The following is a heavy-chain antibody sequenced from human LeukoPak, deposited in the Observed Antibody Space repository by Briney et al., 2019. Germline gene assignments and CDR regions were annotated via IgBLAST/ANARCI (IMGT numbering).Heavy chain of an antibody. V-gene: IGHV4-34*01. CDR2: INHSGST. D-gene: IGHD2-8*02. CDR1: GGSFSSYY. Sequence: SETLSLTCAVYGGSFSSYYWSWIRQPPGKGLEWIGEINHSGSTKYNPSLKSRVTISIDTSKNQFSLKLSSVTAADTAVYYCARSGGVKDAFDIWGQGTMVTVSS. CDR3: ARSGGVKDAFDI. J-gene: IGHJ3*02.